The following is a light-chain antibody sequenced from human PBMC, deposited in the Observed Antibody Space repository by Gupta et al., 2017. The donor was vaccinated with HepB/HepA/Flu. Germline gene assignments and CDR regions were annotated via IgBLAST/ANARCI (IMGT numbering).Light chain of an antibody. CDR3: ASWDDSRVGPV. J-gene: IGLJ2*01. V-gene: IGLV1-44*01. Sequence: ISCSGSNSNIGANTVNWYQQVPGSAPKLLIYTDYHRPSGVPDRFSGSKSGASASLAISGLQSEDEAEYFCASWDDSRVGPVFGGGTKVNVL. CDR1: NSNIGANT. CDR2: TDY.